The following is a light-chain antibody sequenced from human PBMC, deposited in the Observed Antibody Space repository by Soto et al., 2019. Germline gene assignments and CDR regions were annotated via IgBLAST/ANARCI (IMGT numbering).Light chain of an antibody. CDR2: DAS. CDR1: QSVSSY. Sequence: EIVLTQSPATLSLSPGERATLSCRASQSVSSYLAWYQQKPGQAPRLLIYDASNRATGIPARFSGSGSGTDFTLTISSLEPEDFAVYYCKHLRFTFGPGTKVDIK. CDR3: KHLRFT. J-gene: IGKJ3*01. V-gene: IGKV3-11*01.